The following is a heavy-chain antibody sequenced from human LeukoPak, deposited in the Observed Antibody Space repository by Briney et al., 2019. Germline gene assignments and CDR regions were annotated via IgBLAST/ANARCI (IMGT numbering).Heavy chain of an antibody. J-gene: IGHJ4*02. Sequence: ASVTVSCMASGYTFTSYYMHWVRQAPGQGLEWMGIINPSGGSTSYAQKFQGRVTMTRDTSTNTVYMELSSLRSEDTGVYYCATDRGRDGYNRRSGFNYWGQGTLVTLSS. CDR2: INPSGGST. D-gene: IGHD5-24*01. CDR3: ATDRGRDGYNRRSGFNY. V-gene: IGHV1-46*01. CDR1: GYTFTSYY.